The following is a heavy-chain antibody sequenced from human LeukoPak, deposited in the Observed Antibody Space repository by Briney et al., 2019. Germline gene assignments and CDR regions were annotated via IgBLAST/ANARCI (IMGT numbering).Heavy chain of an antibody. CDR3: ARSSSGSYYLDY. CDR2: IYYSGST. D-gene: IGHD1-26*01. Sequence: SQTLSLTCTVSGGSISSGGYYWSWTRQHPGKGLEWIGYIYYSGSTYYNPSLKSRVTISVDTSKNQFSLKLSSVTAADTAVYYCARSSSGSYYLDYWGQGTLVTVSS. V-gene: IGHV4-31*03. J-gene: IGHJ4*02. CDR1: GGSISSGGYY.